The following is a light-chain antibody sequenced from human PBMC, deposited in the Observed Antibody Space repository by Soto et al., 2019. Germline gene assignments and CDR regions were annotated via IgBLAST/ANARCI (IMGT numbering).Light chain of an antibody. CDR1: QTIGNK. CDR2: GAS. CDR3: QQYNGWPWT. V-gene: IGKV3-15*01. Sequence: EILLTQSPGALAVSPGEVATLSCRATQTIGNKLAWYLQRPGQAPRLLMYGASTRATDIPARFSGSGSGTEFTLTITGLQSEDFAVYYCQQYNGWPWTFGLGTKVDIK. J-gene: IGKJ1*01.